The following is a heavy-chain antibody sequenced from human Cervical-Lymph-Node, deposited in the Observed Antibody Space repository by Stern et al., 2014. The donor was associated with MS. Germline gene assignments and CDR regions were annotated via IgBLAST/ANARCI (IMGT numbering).Heavy chain of an antibody. V-gene: IGHV3-30*18. D-gene: IGHD3-16*01. CDR1: GFTFSSYD. Sequence: VQLVQSGGGVVQPGRSLRLSCAASGFTFSSYDMHWVRQAPGKGLAWVAVISYDGSNKYYADSVQGGFTISRDNSTHQPHLQMNSLRAEDTAVYYCAKGPVWNWFFDLWGLGTLVTVSS. CDR3: AKGPVWNWFFDL. CDR2: ISYDGSNK. J-gene: IGHJ2*01.